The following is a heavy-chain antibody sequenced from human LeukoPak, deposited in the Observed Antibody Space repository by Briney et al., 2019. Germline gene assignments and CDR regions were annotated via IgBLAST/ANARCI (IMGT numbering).Heavy chain of an antibody. CDR3: ARALSITSSGMDV. Sequence: GGSLILSCTASGFTFSSYEMNWVRQAPGKGLEWVSYISTSGGTIYHADSVKGRFTISRDNAKNSLHLQMNSLRAEDTAVYYCARALSITSSGMDVWGQGTTVTVPS. V-gene: IGHV3-48*03. D-gene: IGHD1-20*01. CDR2: ISTSGGTI. J-gene: IGHJ6*02. CDR1: GFTFSSYE.